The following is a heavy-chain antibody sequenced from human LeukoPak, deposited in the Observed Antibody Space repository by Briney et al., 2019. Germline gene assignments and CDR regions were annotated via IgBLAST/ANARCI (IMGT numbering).Heavy chain of an antibody. CDR3: ARTFGTRYNS. V-gene: IGHV3-53*05. CDR2: IYSGGTT. CDR1: GFTVSSNY. Sequence: GGSLRLSCAASGFTVSSNYMGWVRQAPDKGLEWVSVIYSGGTTYYADSVKSIFTISRDISKNTVILQMNRLRAEDKVVYYGARTFGTRYNSWGQGILVTVSS. D-gene: IGHD5-12*01. J-gene: IGHJ4*02.